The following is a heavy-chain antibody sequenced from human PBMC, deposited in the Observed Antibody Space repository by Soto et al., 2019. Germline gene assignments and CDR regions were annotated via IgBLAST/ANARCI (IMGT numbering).Heavy chain of an antibody. J-gene: IGHJ6*01. CDR1: GGTFSSYA. V-gene: IGHV1-69*13. CDR2: IIPIFGTA. Sequence: SVKVSCKASGGTFSSYAISWVRQAPGQGLEWMGGIIPIFGTANYAQKFQGGVTITADESTSTAYMELSSLRSEDTAVYYCARASTIFGVVISYYYYGRDVWGQGTTVTVSS. CDR3: ARASTIFGVVISYYYYGRDV. D-gene: IGHD3-3*01.